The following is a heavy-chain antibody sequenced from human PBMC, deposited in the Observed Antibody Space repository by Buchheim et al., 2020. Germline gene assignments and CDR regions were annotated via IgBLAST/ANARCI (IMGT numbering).Heavy chain of an antibody. CDR2: IKSKTDGGTT. V-gene: IGHV3-15*01. J-gene: IGHJ6*02. CDR1: GFTFSNAW. Sequence: EVQLVESGGGLVKPGGSLRLSCAASGFTFSNAWMSWVRQAPGKGLEWVGRIKSKTDGGTTDYAAPVKGRFTISRDDSKNMLYLQMNSLKTEDTAVYYCTRAGQRYDILTGYYYYYGMDVWGQGTT. D-gene: IGHD3-9*01. CDR3: TRAGQRYDILTGYYYYYGMDV.